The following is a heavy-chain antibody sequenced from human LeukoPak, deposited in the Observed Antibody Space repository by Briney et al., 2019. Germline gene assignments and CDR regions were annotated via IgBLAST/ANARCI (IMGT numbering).Heavy chain of an antibody. D-gene: IGHD1-26*01. V-gene: IGHV4-59*01. CDR3: ARDRRRDLLHAFDI. CDR1: GGTISRYY. J-gene: IGHJ3*02. CDR2: IDYRGST. Sequence: PETLSLTCTVPGGTISRYYWSWIRHPPGKGLEWIAYIDYRGSTNYNPSLKSRLTISLDASKNQFSLKLSSVTAADTAVYYCARDRRRDLLHAFDIWGQGTMVTVSS.